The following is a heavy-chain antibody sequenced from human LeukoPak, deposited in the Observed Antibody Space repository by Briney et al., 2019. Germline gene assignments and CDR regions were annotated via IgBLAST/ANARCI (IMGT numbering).Heavy chain of an antibody. CDR1: GGSISSYRYY. D-gene: IGHD2-15*01. J-gene: IGHJ4*02. CDR2: THYGGST. Sequence: SETLSLTCTVSGGSISSYRYYWGWIRQPPGKGLEWIGSTHYGGSTYYNPSLKSRVTISVDTSKNQFSLKLSSVTAADTAVYFCARGYCSGGSCYESRGRFGLWGKGTLLTVSS. CDR3: ARGYCSGGSCYESRGRFGL. V-gene: IGHV4-39*07.